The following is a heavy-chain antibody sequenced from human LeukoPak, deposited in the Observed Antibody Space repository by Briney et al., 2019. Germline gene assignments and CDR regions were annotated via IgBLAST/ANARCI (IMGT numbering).Heavy chain of an antibody. V-gene: IGHV3-23*01. CDR1: GFTFSSYG. D-gene: IGHD3-10*01. CDR3: ARDHPYYYGSGRNPVVDY. J-gene: IGHJ4*02. Sequence: GGTLRLFCAASGFTFSSYGRSWFRQAPGKGLEWVSAISGSGGSTYYADSVKGRFTISRDNSKNTLYLQMNSLRAEDTAVYYCARDHPYYYGSGRNPVVDYWGQGTLVTVSS. CDR2: ISGSGGST.